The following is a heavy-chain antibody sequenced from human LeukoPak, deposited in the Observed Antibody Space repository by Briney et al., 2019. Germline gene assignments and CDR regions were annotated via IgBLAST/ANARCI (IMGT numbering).Heavy chain of an antibody. J-gene: IGHJ3*02. CDR2: ISSNGGST. V-gene: IGHV3-64*01. Sequence: PGGSLRLSCVASGFTFSSYAMHWVRQAPGKGLEYVSAISSNGGSTYYANSVKGRFTISRDNSKNTLYLQMNSLRAEDTAVYYCAKAGSTSWLDRFDIWGQGTMVTVSS. D-gene: IGHD2-2*01. CDR3: AKAGSTSWLDRFDI. CDR1: GFTFSSYA.